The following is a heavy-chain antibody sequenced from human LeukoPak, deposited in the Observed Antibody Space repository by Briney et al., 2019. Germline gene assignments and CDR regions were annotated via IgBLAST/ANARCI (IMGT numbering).Heavy chain of an antibody. D-gene: IGHD2-15*01. CDR1: GFTFTTYV. V-gene: IGHV3-30*04. CDR3: ARDRAVALPTYFYYMDV. J-gene: IGHJ6*03. CDR2: ISHTGGIE. Sequence: PGGSLRLSCAASGFTFTTYVMHWVRQAPGKGLEWVAVISHTGGIETYADSVKGRFTISRDNSKNTVYLQMNGLKTEDTAVYYCARDRAVALPTYFYYMDVWGKGTTVTVSS.